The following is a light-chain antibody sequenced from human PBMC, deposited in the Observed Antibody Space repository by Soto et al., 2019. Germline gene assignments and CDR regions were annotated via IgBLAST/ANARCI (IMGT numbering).Light chain of an antibody. CDR2: KAS. CDR1: QSISSW. Sequence: DIQMTQSPSTLSASVGDRVTITCRASQSISSWLAWYQQKPGKAPKLLIYKASSLQSGVPSRFSGSGSGTEFNLTISSLQPDDFAIYYCQQYNSYSWTFGRGSKVEIK. J-gene: IGKJ1*01. CDR3: QQYNSYSWT. V-gene: IGKV1-5*03.